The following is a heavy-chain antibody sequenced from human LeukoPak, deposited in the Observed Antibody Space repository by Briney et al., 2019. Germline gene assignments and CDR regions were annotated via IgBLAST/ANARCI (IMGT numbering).Heavy chain of an antibody. CDR1: GFTFSSYW. V-gene: IGHV3-7*01. J-gene: IGHJ4*02. CDR3: ARSGYCSSTSCYSRGGESDY. CDR2: IKQDGSEK. D-gene: IGHD2-2*01. Sequence: GGSLRLSCTASGFTFSSYWMSWVRQAPGKGLEWVANIKQDGSEKYYVDSVRGRFTISRDNAQNPLYLQMNSLRAEDTAVYYCARSGYCSSTSCYSRGGESDYWGQGTLVTVSS.